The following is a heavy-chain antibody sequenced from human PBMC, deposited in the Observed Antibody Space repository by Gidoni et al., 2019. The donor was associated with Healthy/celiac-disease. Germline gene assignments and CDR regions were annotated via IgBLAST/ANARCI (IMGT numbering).Heavy chain of an antibody. J-gene: IGHJ4*02. Sequence: QVTLKESGPALVKPTQTLTLTGTFSGFSLSTRGMRVSWIRQPPGKALEWLARIDWDDDKFYSTSLKTRLTISKDNSKNQVVLTMTNMDPVDTATYYCARIRVGAYYFDYWGQGTLVTVSS. V-gene: IGHV2-70*04. CDR2: IDWDDDK. CDR1: GFSLSTRGMR. D-gene: IGHD1-26*01. CDR3: ARIRVGAYYFDY.